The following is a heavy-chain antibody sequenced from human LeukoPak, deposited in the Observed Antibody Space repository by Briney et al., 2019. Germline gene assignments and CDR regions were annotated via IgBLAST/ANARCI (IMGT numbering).Heavy chain of an antibody. CDR2: ISAYNGNT. D-gene: IGHD3-22*01. Sequence: ASVKVSCKASGYTFTSYGISWVRQAPGQGLEWMGWISAYNGNTNYAQKFQGRVTITTDESTSTAYMELSSLRSEDTAVYYCARVTYYYDSSGYQDYWGQGTLVTVSS. J-gene: IGHJ4*02. CDR1: GYTFTSYG. V-gene: IGHV1-18*01. CDR3: ARVTYYYDSSGYQDY.